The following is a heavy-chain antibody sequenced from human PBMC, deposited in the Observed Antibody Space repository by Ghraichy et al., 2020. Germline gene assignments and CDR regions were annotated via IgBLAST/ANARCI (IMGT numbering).Heavy chain of an antibody. V-gene: IGHV4-34*01. J-gene: IGHJ3*02. Sequence: SETLSLTCAVYGGSFSGYYWSWIRQPPGKGLEWIGEINHSGSTNYNPSLKSRVTISVDTSKNQFSLKLSSVTAADTAVYYCARAGDAFDIWGQGTMVTVSS. CDR1: GGSFSGYY. CDR3: ARAGDAFDI. D-gene: IGHD3-16*01. CDR2: INHSGST.